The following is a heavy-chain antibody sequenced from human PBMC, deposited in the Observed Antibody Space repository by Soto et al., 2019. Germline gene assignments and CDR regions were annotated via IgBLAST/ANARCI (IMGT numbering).Heavy chain of an antibody. J-gene: IGHJ6*02. CDR1: GFTFSSYG. CDR3: ARDRCSGDSCYSDYYYGMDV. CDR2: IWYDGSNK. D-gene: IGHD2-15*01. V-gene: IGHV3-33*01. Sequence: GGSLRLSCAASGFTFSSYGMHWVRQAPGKGLEWVAVIWYDGSNKYYADSVKGRFTVSRDNSNNTLYLEMNSLRAEDTAVYYCARDRCSGDSCYSDYYYGMDVWGQGTTVTVSS.